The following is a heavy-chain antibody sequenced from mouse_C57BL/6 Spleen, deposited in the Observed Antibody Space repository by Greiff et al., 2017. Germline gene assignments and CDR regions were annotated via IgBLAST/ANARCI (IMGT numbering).Heavy chain of an antibody. CDR1: GYAFSSSW. J-gene: IGHJ4*01. D-gene: IGHD2-1*01. Sequence: VQLQRSGPELVKPGASVKISCKASGYAFSSSWMNWVKQRPGKGLEWIGRIYPGDGDTNYNRKFKGKATLTADKSSSTAYMQLSSLTSEDSAVYFCAIYYGNYVGAMDYWGQGTTVTVSS. CDR3: AIYYGNYVGAMDY. CDR2: IYPGDGDT. V-gene: IGHV1-82*01.